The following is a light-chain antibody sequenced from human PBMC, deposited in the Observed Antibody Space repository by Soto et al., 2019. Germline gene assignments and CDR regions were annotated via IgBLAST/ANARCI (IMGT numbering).Light chain of an antibody. V-gene: IGKV1-39*01. CDR2: LAS. CDR1: QTISNY. J-gene: IGKJ5*01. Sequence: DIQMTQSPSSLSAFVGDRVTITCRASQTISNYLNWYQQRPGKAPNLLIYLASSLQSGVPSRFGGSGSGTDFTLTISSLQPEDSATYYCQQSYGPPITFGQGTRLEIK. CDR3: QQSYGPPIT.